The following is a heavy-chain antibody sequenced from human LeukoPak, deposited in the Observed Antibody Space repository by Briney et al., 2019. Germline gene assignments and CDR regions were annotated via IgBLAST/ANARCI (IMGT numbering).Heavy chain of an antibody. CDR2: ISSTGGTI. CDR3: ARDVKLTPFHY. Sequence: GGSLRLSCVGSGFTFSNYLMNWVRQAPGKGLEWVSFISSTGGTIYYADAVKGRFTVSRDNAKNSLLLQMNSLRAEDTAVYYCARDVKLTPFHYWGQGTLVTVSS. D-gene: IGHD1-14*01. V-gene: IGHV3-48*01. CDR1: GFTFSNYL. J-gene: IGHJ4*02.